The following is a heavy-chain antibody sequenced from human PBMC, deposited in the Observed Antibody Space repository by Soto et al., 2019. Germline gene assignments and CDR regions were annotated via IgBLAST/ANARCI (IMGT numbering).Heavy chain of an antibody. CDR1: GFTVSNNY. CDR2: IYTGGYT. V-gene: IGHV3-66*01. J-gene: IGHJ4*02. CDR3: AREAIIVIAAPEYYFDY. Sequence: EVQLVESGGDLVQPGGSLRLSCAASGFTVSNNYMSWVRQAPGKGLEWVSVIYTGGYTNYADSVKGRFTISRDSSNNTLYLQMDSLRAEDTAVYYCAREAIIVIAAPEYYFDYWGQGTLVTVSS. D-gene: IGHD3-22*01.